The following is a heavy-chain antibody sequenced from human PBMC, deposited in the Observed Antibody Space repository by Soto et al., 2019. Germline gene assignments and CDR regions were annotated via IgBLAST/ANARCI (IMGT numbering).Heavy chain of an antibody. D-gene: IGHD5-12*01. CDR1: GGSISSGDYS. Sequence: QLQLQESGSGLVKPSQTLSLTCGVSGGSISSGDYSWSRIRQPPGKGLEWIGYIYHSGSTYYNPSLKSRVTISVDRSKNQFSLKLSSVTAADTAVYYCAAGGGLPRYYWGQGTLVTVSS. V-gene: IGHV4-30-2*01. CDR3: AAGGGLPRYY. J-gene: IGHJ4*02. CDR2: IYHSGST.